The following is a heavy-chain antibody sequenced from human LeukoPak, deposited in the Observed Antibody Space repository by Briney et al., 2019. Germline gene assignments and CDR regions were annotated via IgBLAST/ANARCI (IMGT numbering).Heavy chain of an antibody. CDR2: IGVGSTTI. V-gene: IGHV3-48*01. D-gene: IGHD7-27*01. CDR3: ARDFRPNWGHDAFAI. Sequence: GGSLRLSCAASGFTFSTYSMNWVRQAPGKGLEWVSYIGVGSTTIYYTDSVKGRFTISRDNAKNSLYLQMNSLRAEDTAVYYCARDFRPNWGHDAFAIWGQGTMVTVSS. CDR1: GFTFSTYS. J-gene: IGHJ3*02.